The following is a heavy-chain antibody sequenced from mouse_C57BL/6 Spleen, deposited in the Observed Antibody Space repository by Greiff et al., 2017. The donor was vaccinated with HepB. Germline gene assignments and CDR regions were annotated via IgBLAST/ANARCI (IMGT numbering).Heavy chain of an antibody. CDR3: TRTTVVARGYFDV. V-gene: IGHV14-1*01. J-gene: IGHJ1*03. Sequence: EVQLQESGAELVRPGASVKLSCTASGFNIKDYYMHWVKQRPEQGLEWIGRIDPEDGDTEYAPKFQGKATMTADTSSNTAYLQLSSLTSEDTAVYYCTRTTVVARGYFDVWGTGTTVTVSS. D-gene: IGHD1-1*01. CDR1: GFNIKDYY. CDR2: IDPEDGDT.